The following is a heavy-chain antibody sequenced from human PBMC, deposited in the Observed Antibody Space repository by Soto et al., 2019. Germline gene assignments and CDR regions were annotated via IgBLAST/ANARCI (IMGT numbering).Heavy chain of an antibody. CDR3: ARVGFDASMVYAIFPNWFDP. Sequence: QVQLVQSGAEVKKPGASVKVSCKASGYTFTSYGISWVRQAPGQGLEWMGWVSAYNGNTNYAQKLQGRVTMTTDTSTSTAYMEVKSLRSDDTAVYYCARVGFDASMVYAIFPNWFDPWGQGTLVTVSS. V-gene: IGHV1-18*01. CDR2: VSAYNGNT. CDR1: GYTFTSYG. J-gene: IGHJ5*02. D-gene: IGHD2-8*01.